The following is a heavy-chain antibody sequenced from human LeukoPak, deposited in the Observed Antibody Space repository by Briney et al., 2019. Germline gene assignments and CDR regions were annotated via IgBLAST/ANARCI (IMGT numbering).Heavy chain of an antibody. CDR1: TSR. D-gene: IGHD3-22*01. Sequence: ASVKVSCKATSRISWVRQAPGQGLEWMGWIGTYGGDTYYAQKFQGRITVTTDTSTSTAYMEQRNLRSDDTAVYYCARNLWNFYDDSGYNRDFDSWGQGTLVTVSS. V-gene: IGHV1-18*01. CDR3: ARNLWNFYDDSGYNRDFDS. CDR2: IGTYGGDT. J-gene: IGHJ5*01.